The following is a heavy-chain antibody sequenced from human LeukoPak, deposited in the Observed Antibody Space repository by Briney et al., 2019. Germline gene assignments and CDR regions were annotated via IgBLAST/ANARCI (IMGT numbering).Heavy chain of an antibody. Sequence: SETLSLTCTVSGGSISSYYWSWIRQPPGKGLEWIGYIYYSGSTNYNPSLKSRVTISADTSKNQFSLKLSSVTAADTAVYYCARVPVVRYNWFDPWGQGTLVTVSS. CDR1: GGSISSYY. CDR3: ARVPVVRYNWFDP. D-gene: IGHD3-22*01. CDR2: IYYSGST. V-gene: IGHV4-59*01. J-gene: IGHJ5*02.